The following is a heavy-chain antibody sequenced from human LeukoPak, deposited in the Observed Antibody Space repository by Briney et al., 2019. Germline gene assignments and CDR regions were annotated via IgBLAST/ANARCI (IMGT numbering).Heavy chain of an antibody. J-gene: IGHJ4*02. Sequence: GRSLRLSCAASGFTFSSYAMHWVRQAPGKGLEWVAVISYDGSNKYYADSVKGRFTISRDNSKNTLYLQMNSLRAEDTAVYYCATPGIAAAGTGFDYWGQGTLVTVSS. CDR3: ATPGIAAAGTGFDY. D-gene: IGHD6-13*01. CDR1: GFTFSSYA. V-gene: IGHV3-30*04. CDR2: ISYDGSNK.